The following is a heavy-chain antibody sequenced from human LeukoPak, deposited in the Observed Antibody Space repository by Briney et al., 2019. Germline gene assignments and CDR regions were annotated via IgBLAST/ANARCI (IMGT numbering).Heavy chain of an antibody. D-gene: IGHD3-10*01. CDR3: ARDGSGYYGSGSYLSAFDY. CDR1: GVSISSGGYS. V-gene: IGHV4-30-2*01. Sequence: SQTLSLTCAVSGVSISSGGYSWSWIRQPPGKGLEWIGYIYHSGSTNYNPSLKSRVTISVDKSKNQFSLKLSSVTAADTAVYYCARDGSGYYGSGSYLSAFDYWGQGTLVTVSS. J-gene: IGHJ4*02. CDR2: IYHSGST.